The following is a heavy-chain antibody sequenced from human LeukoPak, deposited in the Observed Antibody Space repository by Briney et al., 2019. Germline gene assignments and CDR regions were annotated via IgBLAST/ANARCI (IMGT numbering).Heavy chain of an antibody. CDR1: GFTFSSYG. D-gene: IGHD2-2*01. CDR3: AKDILVGYQLLIFDY. Sequence: GGSLRLSCAASGFTFSSYGMHWVRQAPGKGLEWVSAISGSGGSTYYADSVKGRFTISRDNSKNTLYLQMNSLRAEDTAVYYCAKDILVGYQLLIFDYWGQGTLVTVSS. J-gene: IGHJ4*02. V-gene: IGHV3-23*01. CDR2: ISGSGGST.